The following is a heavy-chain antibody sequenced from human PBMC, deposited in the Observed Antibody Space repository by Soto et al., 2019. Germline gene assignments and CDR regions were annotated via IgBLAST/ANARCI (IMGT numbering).Heavy chain of an antibody. CDR3: AKDRLDSSGWSAGYYYYYGMDV. CDR1: GFTFSSYG. D-gene: IGHD6-19*01. J-gene: IGHJ6*02. V-gene: IGHV3-30*18. CDR2: ISYDGSNK. Sequence: GGSLRLSCAASGFTFSSYGMHWVRQAPGKGLEWVAVISYDGSNKYYADSVKGRFTISRDNSKNTLYLQMNSLRAEDTAVYYCAKDRLDSSGWSAGYYYYYGMDVWGQGTTVTVSS.